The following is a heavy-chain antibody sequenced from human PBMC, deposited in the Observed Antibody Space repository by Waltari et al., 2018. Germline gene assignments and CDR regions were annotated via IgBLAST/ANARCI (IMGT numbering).Heavy chain of an antibody. CDR2: ISNSGGTT. Sequence: EVQLLESGGGLVQPGGSLRLYCAAPGFTFSSYAMIWVRQAPGKGLEWVSDISNSGGTTYYADSVKGRFTISRDNSKNTMYLQMNSLRVEDTAVYYCAKDLWLPHDYWGQGTLVTVSS. CDR1: GFTFSSYA. CDR3: AKDLWLPHDY. D-gene: IGHD5-12*01. J-gene: IGHJ4*02. V-gene: IGHV3-23*01.